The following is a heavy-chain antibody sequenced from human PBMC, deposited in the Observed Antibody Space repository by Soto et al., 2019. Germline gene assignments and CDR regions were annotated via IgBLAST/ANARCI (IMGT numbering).Heavy chain of an antibody. CDR1: GGSISSSSYY. D-gene: IGHD2-21*02. J-gene: IGHJ6*02. V-gene: IGHV4-39*02. Sequence: SETLSLTCTVSGGSISSSSYYGVWIRQPPGKVLDWIGSIYYSGSTYYNPSLKSRVTISVDTSKNQFSLKLSSVTAADTAVYYCARDIVVVTANYYYYGMYVWGQGTTVTVSS. CDR3: ARDIVVVTANYYYYGMYV. CDR2: IYYSGST.